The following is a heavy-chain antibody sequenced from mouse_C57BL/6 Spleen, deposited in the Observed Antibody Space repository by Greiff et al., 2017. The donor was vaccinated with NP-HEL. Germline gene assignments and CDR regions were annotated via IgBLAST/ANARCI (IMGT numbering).Heavy chain of an antibody. Sequence: DVMLVESGGGLVQPKGSLKLSCAASGFTFNTYAMHWVRQAPGKGLEWVARIRSKSSNYATYYADSVKDRFTISRDDSQSMLYLQMNNLKTEDTAMYYCVRPFYYGSSYNWYFDVWGTGTTVTVSS. D-gene: IGHD1-1*01. J-gene: IGHJ1*03. CDR3: VRPFYYGSSYNWYFDV. V-gene: IGHV10-3*01. CDR2: IRSKSSNYAT. CDR1: GFTFNTYA.